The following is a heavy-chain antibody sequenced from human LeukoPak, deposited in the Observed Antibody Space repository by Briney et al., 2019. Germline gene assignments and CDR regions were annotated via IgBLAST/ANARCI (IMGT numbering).Heavy chain of an antibody. V-gene: IGHV1-46*01. CDR1: GYSFTSYY. CDR2: INPRGGST. CDR3: ARVGSAAATADS. D-gene: IGHD6-25*01. J-gene: IGHJ4*02. Sequence: ASVKVSCKASGYSFTSYYMHWMRQAPGQGPECMGIINPRGGSTDYAQKFQGRITMTSDTSTSTIYMELNSLRSDDTAVYFCARVGSAAATADSWGQGTLVTVSS.